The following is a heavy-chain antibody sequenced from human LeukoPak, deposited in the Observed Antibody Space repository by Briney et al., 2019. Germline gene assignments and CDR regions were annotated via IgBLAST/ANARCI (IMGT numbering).Heavy chain of an antibody. D-gene: IGHD3-22*01. J-gene: IGHJ4*02. CDR1: GFTFSSYS. CDR2: ISSSSSYI. V-gene: IGHV3-21*01. CDR3: AGATYYYDSSGYYNPLPFDY. Sequence: GGSLRLSCAASGFTFSSYSMNWVRQAPGKGLEWVSSISSSSSYIYYADSVKGRFTISRDNAKNSLYLQMNSLRAEDTAVYYCAGATYYYDSSGYYNPLPFDYWGQGTLVTVSS.